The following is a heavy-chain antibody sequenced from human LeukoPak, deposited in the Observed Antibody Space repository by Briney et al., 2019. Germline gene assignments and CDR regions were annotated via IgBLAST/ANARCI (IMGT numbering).Heavy chain of an antibody. CDR1: GFTFSSYW. CDR3: ARDNIVVVPAGDYYYMDV. V-gene: IGHV3-7*01. D-gene: IGHD2-2*01. Sequence: GGSLRLSCAASGFTFSSYWMSWVRQAPGKGLEWVANIKQDGSEKYYVDSVKGRFTISRDNAKNSLYLQMNSLRAEDTAVYYCARDNIVVVPAGDYYYMDVWGKGTTVTVSS. CDR2: IKQDGSEK. J-gene: IGHJ6*03.